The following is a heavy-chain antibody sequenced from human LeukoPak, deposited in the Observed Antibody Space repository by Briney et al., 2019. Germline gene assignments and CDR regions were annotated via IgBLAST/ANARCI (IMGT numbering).Heavy chain of an antibody. CDR2: IYYTGST. Sequence: PSETLSLTCTVSGGSISNYYWNWIRQPPGKGLEWIGYIYYTGSTNYNPSLKSRVTISVDKSKNKFSLNLKCVTPEDTAVYYCARNLIPEQLVLNFWGQGTLVTVSS. CDR1: GGSISNYY. J-gene: IGHJ4*02. CDR3: ARNLIPEQLVLNF. V-gene: IGHV4-59*01. D-gene: IGHD6-13*01.